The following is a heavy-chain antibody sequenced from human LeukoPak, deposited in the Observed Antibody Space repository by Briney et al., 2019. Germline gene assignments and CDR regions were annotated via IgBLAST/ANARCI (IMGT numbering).Heavy chain of an antibody. D-gene: IGHD3-22*01. V-gene: IGHV3-11*01. Sequence: PGGSLRLSCAASGLTFSDYYMSWIRQAPGKGLEWVSCISSSGSTIYYADSVKGRFTISRDNAKNSLYLQMNSLRAEDTAVYYCARDQTYYYDSSGFPAGRNAFDIWGQGTMVTVSS. J-gene: IGHJ3*02. CDR1: GLTFSDYY. CDR2: ISSSGSTI. CDR3: ARDQTYYYDSSGFPAGRNAFDI.